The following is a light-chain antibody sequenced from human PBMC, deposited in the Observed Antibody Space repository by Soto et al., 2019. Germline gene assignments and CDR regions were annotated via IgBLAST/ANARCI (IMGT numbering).Light chain of an antibody. J-gene: IGKJ4*01. CDR2: RAS. CDR1: QSISSK. V-gene: IGKV3-15*01. Sequence: DIVITHSLATLSVSPGERATLPCRASQSISSKVAWYQQKPGQAPRLLIYRASTRATGVPARFSGSGSGTEFTLTISSLQSEDFAVYYCQEYNNWHPIPFGGGTKVDIK. CDR3: QEYNNWHPIP.